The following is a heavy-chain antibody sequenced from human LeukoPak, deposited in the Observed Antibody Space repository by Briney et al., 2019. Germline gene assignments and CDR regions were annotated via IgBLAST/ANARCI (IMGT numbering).Heavy chain of an antibody. CDR1: GFTFNTYA. CDR3: AKDSRIQLWSYFFDY. J-gene: IGHJ4*02. CDR2: ISGSGVTT. V-gene: IGHV3-23*01. D-gene: IGHD5-18*01. Sequence: GGSLRLSCAASGFTFNTYAMSCVRQAPGKGRKWVSAISGSGVTTYYADSVNGRFTISRDNSRSTLYLQMNSLRAEDTAMYFCAKDSRIQLWSYFFDYWGQGTLVTVSS.